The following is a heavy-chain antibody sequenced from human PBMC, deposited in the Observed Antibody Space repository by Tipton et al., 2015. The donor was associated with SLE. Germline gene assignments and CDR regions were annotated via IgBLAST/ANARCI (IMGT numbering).Heavy chain of an antibody. D-gene: IGHD5-12*01. J-gene: IGHJ4*02. CDR1: GSSIGSNY. V-gene: IGHV4-4*08. CDR2: IYTRGST. CDR3: ARESETVATQFDY. Sequence: TLSLTCTVSGSSIGSNYWSWIRQPPGKGLEWIGRIYTRGSTDYNPSLKSRVTISVDTSKNQVSLRLTSVTAADTAVYYCARESETVATQFDYWGRGTLVIVSS.